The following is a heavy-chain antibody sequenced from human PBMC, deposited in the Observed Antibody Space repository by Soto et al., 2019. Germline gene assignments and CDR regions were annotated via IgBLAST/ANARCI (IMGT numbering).Heavy chain of an antibody. V-gene: IGHV4-59*01. CDR3: AKDSGYNYGYFRWFDP. J-gene: IGHJ5*02. Sequence: ETLSLACTISSTPIGNYYWSWIAETLGMGLEWIGHIFYSGSTNYNPALKSRVTISVDTSKSQFSLKLSSVTAADTAVYYCAKDSGYNYGYFRWFDPWGQGTLVTVS. CDR2: IFYSGST. D-gene: IGHD5-18*01. CDR1: STPIGNYY.